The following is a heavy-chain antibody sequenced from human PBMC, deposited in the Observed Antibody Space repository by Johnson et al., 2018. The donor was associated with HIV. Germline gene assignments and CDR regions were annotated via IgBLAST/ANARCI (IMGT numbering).Heavy chain of an antibody. V-gene: IGHV3-23*04. J-gene: IGHJ3*02. CDR1: GFTFRNYA. Sequence: VQLVESGGDLIQPGGSLRLSCAASGFTFRNYAMSWVRQAPGKGLEWVSGIGASGITTYYADSVKGRFTISRDNSKNTVYLQMNSLRVEDTAVYYCARGGIIHDAFDIWGQGTVVTVSS. CDR3: ARGGIIHDAFDI. D-gene: IGHD1-1*01. CDR2: IGASGITT.